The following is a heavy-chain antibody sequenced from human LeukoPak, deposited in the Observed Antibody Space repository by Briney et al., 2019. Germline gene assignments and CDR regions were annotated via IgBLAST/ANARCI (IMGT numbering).Heavy chain of an antibody. V-gene: IGHV1-46*01. D-gene: IGHD3-10*01. CDR2: INPSGGST. CDR3: ARKGSGIRAFDI. J-gene: IGHJ3*02. CDR1: AYTFTSYY. Sequence: VASVKVSCKASAYTFTSYYMHWLRQAPGQGLEWMGIINPSGGSTLYAQNFQGRVTMSSDTSTSTVYMDLSSLRSEDTAVYYCARKGSGIRAFDIWGQGTMVTVSS.